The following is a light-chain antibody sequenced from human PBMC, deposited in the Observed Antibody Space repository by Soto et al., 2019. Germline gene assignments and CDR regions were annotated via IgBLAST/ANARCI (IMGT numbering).Light chain of an antibody. CDR2: AAS. CDR3: QQASSFPIT. V-gene: IGKV1D-12*01. Sequence: DIQMTQSPSSVSASVGDRVTITCRASQSTSDWLAWYQQKPGKAPKLLIYAASTLQSGVPPRFSGSGSGTDFTLTISSLQPEDFATYYCQQASSFPITFGQGTRLEIK. CDR1: QSTSDW. J-gene: IGKJ5*01.